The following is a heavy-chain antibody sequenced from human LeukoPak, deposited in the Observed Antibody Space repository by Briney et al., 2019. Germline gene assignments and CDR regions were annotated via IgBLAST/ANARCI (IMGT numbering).Heavy chain of an antibody. CDR2: INADNGDT. D-gene: IGHD6-6*01. CDR3: ARDVSSSSDY. Sequence: ASVKVSCKASGYSFTSYAMHWVRQAPGQGLEWMGWINADNGDTKYSQKFQGRVTITRDTSASTAYMEVSSLRSGDTAVYYCARDVSSSSDYWGQGTLVTVSS. J-gene: IGHJ4*02. CDR1: GYSFTSYA. V-gene: IGHV1-3*01.